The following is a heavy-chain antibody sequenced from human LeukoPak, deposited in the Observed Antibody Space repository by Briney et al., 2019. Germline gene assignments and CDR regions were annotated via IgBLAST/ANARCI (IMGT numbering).Heavy chain of an antibody. CDR2: ISGSGGRT. D-gene: IGHD5-12*01. J-gene: IGHJ4*02. V-gene: IGHV3-23*01. CDR3: AKDLGYSGYDPLDH. Sequence: GTSLRLSCAASGFTFSNYGMHWVRQAPGKGLEWVSVISGSGGRTYYADSVKGRFTISRDNSKNTLYLQMNSLRGEDTAVYYCAKDLGYSGYDPLDHWGQGTLVTVSS. CDR1: GFTFSNYG.